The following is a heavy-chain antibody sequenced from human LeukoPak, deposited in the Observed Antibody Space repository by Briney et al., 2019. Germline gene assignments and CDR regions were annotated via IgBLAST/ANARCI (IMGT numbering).Heavy chain of an antibody. CDR2: IKKKTDGETT. V-gene: IGHV3-15*01. J-gene: IGHJ3*02. CDR1: GIRFSDAW. Sequence: GGSLRLSCAASGIRFSDAWMTWVRQAPGKGLEWVGRIKKKTDGETTDYAAPVKGRFIISRDDSKNTLYLQVNSLKTEDTAEYYCTTDCRSTCYGDGAFDIWGQGTMVTVSS. D-gene: IGHD2-2*01. CDR3: TTDCRSTCYGDGAFDI.